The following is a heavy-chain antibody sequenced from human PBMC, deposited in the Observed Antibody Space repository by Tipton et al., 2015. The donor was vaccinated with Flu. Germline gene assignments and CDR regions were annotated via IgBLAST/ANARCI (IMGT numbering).Heavy chain of an antibody. CDR3: AREWGDAFDI. CDR1: GDSMISFY. V-gene: IGHV4-59*01. J-gene: IGHJ3*02. D-gene: IGHD3-16*01. CDR2: IYYSGSI. Sequence: GSLRPSCTASGDSMISFYWSWIRQPAGKGLEWIGYIYYSGSISYNPSLKSRVTISVDTSKNQFSLKLSSVTAADTAVYYCAREWGDAFDIWGQGTMVTVSS.